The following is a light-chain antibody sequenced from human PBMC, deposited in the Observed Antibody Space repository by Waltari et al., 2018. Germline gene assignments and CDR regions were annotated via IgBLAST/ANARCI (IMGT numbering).Light chain of an antibody. CDR1: QSLLHSDGYNY. V-gene: IGKV2-28*01. CDR2: VGS. CDR3: MQALQTWT. J-gene: IGKJ1*01. Sequence: DIVMTQYPLSLPGSPGEQASMSCRYSQSLLHSDGYNYLDWYLQKPGQSPQLLIFVGSRRASVVPDRFSGSGSGTHFTLRISRVEAEDAGVYYCMQALQTWTFGQGTTVEI.